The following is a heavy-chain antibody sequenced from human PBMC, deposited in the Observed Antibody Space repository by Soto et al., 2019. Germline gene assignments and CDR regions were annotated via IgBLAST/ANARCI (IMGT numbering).Heavy chain of an antibody. Sequence: GASVKVSCKASGGTFSSYTISWVRQAPGQGLEWMGRIIPILGIANYAQKFQGRVTITADKSTSTAYMELSSLRSEDTAVYYCARDRRYCSSTSCSHDYWGQGTLVTVSS. CDR1: GGTFSSYT. D-gene: IGHD2-2*01. J-gene: IGHJ4*02. CDR3: ARDRRYCSSTSCSHDY. CDR2: IIPILGIA. V-gene: IGHV1-69*04.